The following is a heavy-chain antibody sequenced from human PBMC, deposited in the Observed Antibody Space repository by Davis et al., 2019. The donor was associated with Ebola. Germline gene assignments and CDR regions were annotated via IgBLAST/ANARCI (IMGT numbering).Heavy chain of an antibody. V-gene: IGHV1-18*04. CDR2: ISPDNGGT. D-gene: IGHD3-22*01. Sequence: ASVKVSCKASGYTFTNYGITWVRQAPGQGLEWMGRISPDNGGTNYAQKFQGRVTMTKDTSTTTAYMELRSLRSDDTAVYYCARDASGSNYHYYGMDVWGQGTTVTVSS. J-gene: IGHJ6*02. CDR1: GYTFTNYG. CDR3: ARDASGSNYHYYGMDV.